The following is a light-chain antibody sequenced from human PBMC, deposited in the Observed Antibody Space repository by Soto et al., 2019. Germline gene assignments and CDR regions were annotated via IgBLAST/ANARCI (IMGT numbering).Light chain of an antibody. Sequence: DMPMTQSPSSLSASVGDRVSITCRASQNISNYLNWYQQKPGKAPKFLIYAASSLQSGVPSRFSGSVSRTEFTLTISSLQPEDFATYSCQQSYSTPTFGQGTKVEIK. CDR1: QNISNY. CDR2: AAS. CDR3: QQSYSTPT. J-gene: IGKJ1*01. V-gene: IGKV1-39*01.